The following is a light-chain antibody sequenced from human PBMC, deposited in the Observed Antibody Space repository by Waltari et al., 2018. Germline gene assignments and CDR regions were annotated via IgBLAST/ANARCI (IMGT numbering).Light chain of an antibody. CDR2: EAT. J-gene: IGLJ1*01. CDR3: CSYAGSRTRFV. V-gene: IGLV2-23*01. Sequence: QSALTQPASVSGSPGQSITISCAGDNSVVDNFNFFSWYQQHPGKVPKVIIYEATKRPSGVSSRFSGSRSANTASLTISGLQAEDEADYYCCSYAGSRTRFVFGGGTKVTVL. CDR1: NSVVDNFNF.